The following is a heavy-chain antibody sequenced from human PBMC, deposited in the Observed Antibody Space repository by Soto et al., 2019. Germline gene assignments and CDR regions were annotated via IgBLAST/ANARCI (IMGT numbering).Heavy chain of an antibody. CDR1: AGTFSSYA. CDR2: IIPIFGTA. Sequence: VQLVQSGAEVKKPGSSVKVSCTASAGTFSSYAISWVRQAPGQGLEWMGGIIPIFGTANYAQKFQGRVTITADESTSTAYMELSSLRSEDTAVYYCARVLKGYYDSSGYAFDIWGQGTMVTVSS. D-gene: IGHD3-22*01. J-gene: IGHJ3*02. V-gene: IGHV1-69*01. CDR3: ARVLKGYYDSSGYAFDI.